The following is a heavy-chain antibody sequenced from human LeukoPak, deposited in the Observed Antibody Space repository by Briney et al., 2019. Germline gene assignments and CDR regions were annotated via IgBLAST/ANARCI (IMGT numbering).Heavy chain of an antibody. Sequence: PGGSLRLSCAASGFTFSSYAMSWVRQAPGKGLEWVSTISGSGGSTYYADSVKGRFTISRDNSKNTLYLHMSSLRAEDTAVYYCAKGREQWLVAGAFDIWGQGTMVTVSS. J-gene: IGHJ3*02. D-gene: IGHD6-19*01. CDR3: AKGREQWLVAGAFDI. V-gene: IGHV3-23*01. CDR2: ISGSGGST. CDR1: GFTFSSYA.